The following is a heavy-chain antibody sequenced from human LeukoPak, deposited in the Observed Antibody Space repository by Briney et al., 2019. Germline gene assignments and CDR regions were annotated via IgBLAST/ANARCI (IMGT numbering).Heavy chain of an antibody. CDR3: ARDAPLWNDAFDI. CDR2: INHSGST. V-gene: IGHV4-34*01. Sequence: SETLSLTCTVSGGSISSYYWSWIRQPPGKGLERIGEINHSGSTNYNPSLKSRVTISVDTSKNQFSLKLSSVTAADTAVYYCARDAPLWNDAFDIWGQGTMVTVSS. CDR1: GGSISSYY. J-gene: IGHJ3*02. D-gene: IGHD2/OR15-2a*01.